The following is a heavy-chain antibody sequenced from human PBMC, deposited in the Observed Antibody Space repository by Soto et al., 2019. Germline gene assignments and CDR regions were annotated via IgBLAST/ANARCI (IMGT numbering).Heavy chain of an antibody. CDR2: ISPYNGKT. CDR3: ARRCGDRSSAAGFGN. D-gene: IGHD5-18*01. Sequence: ASGKVSCKASGYTDTTYGFNWVRQAPGQGLEWMGWISPYNGKTKFAQKGQGRVTLTTDTSTSTADMELRSRRSDDTAVDSCARRCGDRSSAAGFGNWGQGTRVTVSS. V-gene: IGHV1-18*01. CDR1: GYTDTTYG. J-gene: IGHJ4*02.